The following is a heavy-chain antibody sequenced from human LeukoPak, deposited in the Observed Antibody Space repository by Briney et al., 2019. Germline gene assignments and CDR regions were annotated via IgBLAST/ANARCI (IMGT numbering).Heavy chain of an antibody. Sequence: GGSLRLSCATSGFTFDDYAMHWVRQAPGKGLEWVSGISWNSGSIGYAGSVKGRFTISRDNAKNSLYLQMNSLRAEDMALYYCAKDRSSGWYGVFDYWGQGTLVTVSS. V-gene: IGHV3-9*03. CDR1: GFTFDDYA. CDR2: ISWNSGSI. CDR3: AKDRSSGWYGVFDY. J-gene: IGHJ4*02. D-gene: IGHD6-19*01.